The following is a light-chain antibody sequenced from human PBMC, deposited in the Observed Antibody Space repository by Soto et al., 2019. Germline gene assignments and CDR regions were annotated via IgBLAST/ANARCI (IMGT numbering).Light chain of an antibody. Sequence: DIQMTQSPSSVSASVGDRVTSTCRACPGISSWLSCDQQKPGKAPKLLIYAASSLQSGVPSRFRGSRSATDFTLSVSSLQTEEFATYSFQQAKSCPITLGQGTRLEI. J-gene: IGKJ5*01. CDR2: AAS. CDR1: PGISSW. V-gene: IGKV1-12*01. CDR3: QQAKSCPIT.